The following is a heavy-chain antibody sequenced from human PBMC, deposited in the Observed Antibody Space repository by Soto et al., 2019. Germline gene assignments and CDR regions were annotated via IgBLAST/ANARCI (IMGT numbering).Heavy chain of an antibody. Sequence: EVQLVESGGGLVQPGGSLRISCAASGFTVSSNYMSWVHQAPGKGLEWVSVIYSGGSTYYADSVKGRFTISRDNSKNTLYLQMNSLRAEDTAVYYCAQSEVAERWFDLWGQGTLVTVSS. CDR2: IYSGGST. CDR1: GFTVSSNY. CDR3: AQSEVAERWFDL. V-gene: IGHV3-66*01. D-gene: IGHD2-15*01. J-gene: IGHJ5*02.